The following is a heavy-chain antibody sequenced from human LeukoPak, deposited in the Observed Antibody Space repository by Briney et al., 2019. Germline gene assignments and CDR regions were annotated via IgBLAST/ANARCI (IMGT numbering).Heavy chain of an antibody. V-gene: IGHV4-59*01. CDR1: GGSINNNY. J-gene: IGHJ4*02. D-gene: IGHD3-10*01. Sequence: TETLSLTCTVSGGSINNNYWTWIRQPPGKGLEYIGYIYYSGSTDYNPSLKSRVQISLDASKNQFTLKLTSVTAADTALYYCARMYYYARGEAYDYWGQGTLVTVSS. CDR3: ARMYYYARGEAYDY. CDR2: IYYSGST.